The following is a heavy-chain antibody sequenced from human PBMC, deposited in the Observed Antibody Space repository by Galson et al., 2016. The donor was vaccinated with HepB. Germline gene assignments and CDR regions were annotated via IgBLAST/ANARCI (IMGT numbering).Heavy chain of an antibody. CDR3: ARERIAAPGRGRFDY. J-gene: IGHJ4*02. CDR2: IKEDGSEK. D-gene: IGHD6-13*01. Sequence: SLRLSCAASGFTFGSYAMSWVRQAPGKGLEWVANIKEDGSEKYYVESVKGRFTISRDNAKDSMYLQMNNLRAEDTAVYFCARERIAAPGRGRFDYWGQGTLVTVSS. V-gene: IGHV3-7*01. CDR1: GFTFGSYA.